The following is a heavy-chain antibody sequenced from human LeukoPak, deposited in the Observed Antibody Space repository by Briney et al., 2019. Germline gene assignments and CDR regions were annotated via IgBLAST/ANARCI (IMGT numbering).Heavy chain of an antibody. D-gene: IGHD5-18*01. CDR2: ISGSGGST. CDR1: GFTFSSYA. J-gene: IGHJ4*02. CDR3: ATGGGYSYGYKRDYFDY. V-gene: IGHV3-23*01. Sequence: GGSLRLSCAASGFTFSSYAMSWFRQAPGKGLEWVSAISGSGGSTYYADSVKGRFTISRDNSKNTLYLQMNSLRAEDTAVYYCATGGGYSYGYKRDYFDYWGQGTLVTVSS.